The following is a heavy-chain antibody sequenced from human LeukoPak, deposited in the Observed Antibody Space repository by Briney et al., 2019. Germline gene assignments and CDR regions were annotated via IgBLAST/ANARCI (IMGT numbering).Heavy chain of an antibody. J-gene: IGHJ5*02. V-gene: IGHV1-2*02. Sequence: ASVKVSCKASGYTFTGYYMHWLRQAPGQGLEWMGWINPNSGGTNYAQKFQGRVTMTRDTSIGTAYMELSRLRSDDTAVYYCARYFGVTPLDPWGQGTLVTVSS. CDR1: GYTFTGYY. CDR3: ARYFGVTPLDP. CDR2: INPNSGGT. D-gene: IGHD3-10*01.